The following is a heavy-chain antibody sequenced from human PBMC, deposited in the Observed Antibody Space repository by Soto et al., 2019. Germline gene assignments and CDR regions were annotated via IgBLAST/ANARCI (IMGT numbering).Heavy chain of an antibody. CDR1: GGSISSGGYY. CDR2: IYYSGST. D-gene: IGHD2-2*01. CDR3: ARRIVVVPAATEAFDN. J-gene: IGHJ3*02. Sequence: QVQLQESGPGLVKPSQTLSLTCTVSGGSISSGGYYWSWIRQHPGKGLEWIGYIYYSGSTYYNPSLKSRVTISVDTSKNQFSLKLSSVTAADTAVYYCARRIVVVPAATEAFDNWGQGTMVTVSS. V-gene: IGHV4-31*03.